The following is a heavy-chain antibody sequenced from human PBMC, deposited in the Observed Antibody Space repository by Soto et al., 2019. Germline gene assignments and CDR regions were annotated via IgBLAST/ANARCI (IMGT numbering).Heavy chain of an antibody. CDR2: ISGSDNRI. V-gene: IGHV3-23*01. Sequence: EVQLLESGGGLVQPGGSLRLSCAGSGFTFGTYAMSWVRQAPGKGLEWVATISGSDNRIYYADSVKGRFTISRDNSKNTXXLQMNGLRADDTAVFYCGKRHNHNHCSGPTCNFDYWGQGTLVTVSS. CDR3: GKRHNHNHCSGPTCNFDY. CDR1: GFTFGTYA. J-gene: IGHJ4*02. D-gene: IGHD2-15*01.